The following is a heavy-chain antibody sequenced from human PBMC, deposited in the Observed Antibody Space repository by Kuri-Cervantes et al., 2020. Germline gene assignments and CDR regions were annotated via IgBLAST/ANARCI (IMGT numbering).Heavy chain of an antibody. J-gene: IGHJ6*04. D-gene: IGHD2-2*01. CDR1: GGFIRSSSYY. CDR2: IHYSGNT. Sequence: SETLSLTCTVSGGFIRSSSYYWGWIRQPPGKGLEWIGSIHYSGNTYYNPSLKSRVTISVDTSKNQFSLKLTSVTAADTAVYYCARSRPRNRSCSSPSCLASGFFDVWGKGTTVTVSS. V-gene: IGHV4-39*01. CDR3: ARSRPRNRSCSSPSCLASGFFDV.